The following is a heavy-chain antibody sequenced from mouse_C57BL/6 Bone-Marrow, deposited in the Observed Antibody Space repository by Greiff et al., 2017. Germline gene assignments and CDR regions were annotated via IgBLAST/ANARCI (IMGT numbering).Heavy chain of an antibody. CDR3: AREAYDYYWYFDV. Sequence: QVQLQQPGAELVRPGTSVKLSCKASGYTFTSYWMHWVKQRPGQGLEWIGVIDPSDSYTNYNQKFKGKATLTVDTSSSTAYMQLSSLTSEDSAVYYCAREAYDYYWYFDVWGTGTTVTVSS. J-gene: IGHJ1*03. D-gene: IGHD2-4*01. CDR2: IDPSDSYT. V-gene: IGHV1-59*01. CDR1: GYTFTSYW.